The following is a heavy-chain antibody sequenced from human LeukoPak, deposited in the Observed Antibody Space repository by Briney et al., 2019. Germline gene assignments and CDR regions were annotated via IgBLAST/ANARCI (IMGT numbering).Heavy chain of an antibody. CDR3: ARLHRGAEAFDI. V-gene: IGHV4-59*01. Sequence: SETLSLTCTVSGGSISSYYWSWIRQSPGKGLEWIGYIYYSGSTNYNPSLKSRVTISVDTSKNQFSLKLSSVTTAVTAVYYCARLHRGAEAFDIWGQGTMVTVSS. J-gene: IGHJ3*02. CDR1: GGSISSYY. CDR2: IYYSGST.